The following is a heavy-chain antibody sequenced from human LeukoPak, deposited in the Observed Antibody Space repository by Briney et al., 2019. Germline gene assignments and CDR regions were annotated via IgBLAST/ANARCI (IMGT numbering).Heavy chain of an antibody. CDR1: GGSISSYY. Sequence: PSETLSLTRTVSGGSISSYYWSWIRQPPGKGLEWIGYIYYSGSTNYNPSLKSRVTISVDTSKNQFSLKLSSVTAADTAVYYCARQGPMTTVDYWGQGTLVTVSS. V-gene: IGHV4-59*01. CDR2: IYYSGST. J-gene: IGHJ4*02. D-gene: IGHD4-11*01. CDR3: ARQGPMTTVDY.